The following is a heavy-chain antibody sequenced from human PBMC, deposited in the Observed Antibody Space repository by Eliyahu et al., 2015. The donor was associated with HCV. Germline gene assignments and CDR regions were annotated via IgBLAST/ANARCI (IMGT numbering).Heavy chain of an antibody. Sequence: QLQLQESGPGLVKPSETLSLTCTVSGGSIXSSSYYWGWIRQPPGKGLEWIGSIYYSGSTYYNPSLKSRVTISVDTPKNQFSLKLSSVTAADTAVYYCARQDGSSYYDSSGYYAFDYWGQGTLVTVSS. J-gene: IGHJ4*02. CDR1: GGSIXSSSYY. D-gene: IGHD3-22*01. V-gene: IGHV4-39*01. CDR2: IYYSGST. CDR3: ARQDGSSYYDSSGYYAFDY.